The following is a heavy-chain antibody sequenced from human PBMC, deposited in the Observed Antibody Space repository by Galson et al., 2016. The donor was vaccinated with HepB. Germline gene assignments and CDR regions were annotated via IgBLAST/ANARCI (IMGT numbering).Heavy chain of an antibody. CDR3: ARQGESRGGGAAGAGTDY. CDR2: IAPSDSYT. Sequence: QSGAEVKKPGESLRISCKGSGYSFTTYWISWVRQMPGRGLEWVGRIAPSDSYTHYSPPFHGHVTISVDKSISTSYLQWSSLKAPDAAMYFCARQGESRGGGAAGAGTDYWGQGTLVTVSS. D-gene: IGHD6-13*01. V-gene: IGHV5-10-1*01. CDR1: GYSFTTYW. J-gene: IGHJ4*02.